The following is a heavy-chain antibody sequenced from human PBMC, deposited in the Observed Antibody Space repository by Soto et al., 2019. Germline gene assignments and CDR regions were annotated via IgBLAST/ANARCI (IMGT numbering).Heavy chain of an antibody. V-gene: IGHV3-9*01. CDR3: AKDTSGDIVVVPAGSYYYYMDV. D-gene: IGHD2-2*01. Sequence: SLRLSCAASGFTFDDYAMHWVRQAPGKGLEWVSGISWNSGSIGYADSVKGRFTISRDNAKNSLYLQMNSLRAEDTALYYCAKDTSGDIVVVPAGSYYYYMDVWGKGTTVTVSS. CDR2: ISWNSGSI. J-gene: IGHJ6*03. CDR1: GFTFDDYA.